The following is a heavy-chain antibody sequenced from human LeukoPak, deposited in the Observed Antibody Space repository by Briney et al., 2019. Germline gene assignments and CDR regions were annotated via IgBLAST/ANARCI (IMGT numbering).Heavy chain of an antibody. CDR2: ISWNSGSI. CDR1: GFTFDDYA. Sequence: GGSLRLSCAASGFTFDDYAMHWVRQAPGKGLEWVSGISWNSGSIGYADSVKGRFTVSRDNAKNSLYLQMNSLRAEDTALYYCAKLGSDWNYSPSAFDIWGQGTMVTVSS. D-gene: IGHD1-7*01. V-gene: IGHV3-9*01. CDR3: AKLGSDWNYSPSAFDI. J-gene: IGHJ3*02.